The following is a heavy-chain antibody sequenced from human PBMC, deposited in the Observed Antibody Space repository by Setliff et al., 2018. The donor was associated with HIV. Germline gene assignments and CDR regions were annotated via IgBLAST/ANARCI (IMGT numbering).Heavy chain of an antibody. CDR1: GFTFSAYA. CDR2: TTSNGRTT. Sequence: LRLSCAASGFTFSAYAMTWVRQAPGKGLEWVSATTSNGRTTDYAESVRGRFTISRDNAKNSLYLQMNSLRAEDTAVYYCARDTGLGGDYADAFDIWGQGTMVTVS. CDR3: ARDTGLGGDYADAFDI. J-gene: IGHJ3*02. V-gene: IGHV3-21*01. D-gene: IGHD4-17*01.